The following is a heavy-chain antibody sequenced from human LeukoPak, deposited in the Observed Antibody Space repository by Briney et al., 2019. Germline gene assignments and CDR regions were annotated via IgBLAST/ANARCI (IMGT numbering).Heavy chain of an antibody. D-gene: IGHD5-24*01. J-gene: IGHJ5*02. CDR2: ISGGGDT. CDR3: ARGEMATTKRGVSNWFDP. Sequence: HSGGSLRLSCAASGFIVSSNYMTWVRQAPGKGLEWVSVISGGGDTYYADSVKGRFTISRDNAKNSLYLQMNSLRAEDTAVYYCARGEMATTKRGVSNWFDPWGQGTLVTVSS. V-gene: IGHV3-53*01. CDR1: GFIVSSNY.